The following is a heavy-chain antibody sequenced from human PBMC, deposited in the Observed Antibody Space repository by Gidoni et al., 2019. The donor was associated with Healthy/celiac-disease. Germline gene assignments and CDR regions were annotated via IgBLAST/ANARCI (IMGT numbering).Heavy chain of an antibody. D-gene: IGHD4-17*01. J-gene: IGHJ3*02. CDR3: ANIEGDYADAFDI. CDR1: GFTFDDYA. CDR2: ISGDGGST. V-gene: IGHV3-43*02. Sequence: EVQLVESGGGVVQPGGSLRLSCAASGFTFDDYAMHWVRQAPGKGLEWVSLISGDGGSTYYADSVKGRFTISRDNSKNSLYLQMNSLRTEDTALYYCANIEGDYADAFDIWGQGTMVTVSS.